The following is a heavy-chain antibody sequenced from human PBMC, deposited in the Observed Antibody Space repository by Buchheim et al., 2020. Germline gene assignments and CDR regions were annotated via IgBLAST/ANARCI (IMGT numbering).Heavy chain of an antibody. CDR3: AKDDSSGYRFGKRYYFDY. V-gene: IGHV3-23*01. Sequence: EVQLLESGGGLVQPGGSLRLSCAASGFTFSSYAMSWVRQAPGKGLEWVSAISGSSGSTYYADSVKGRFTISRDNSKNTLYLQMNSLRAEDTAVYYCAKDDSSGYRFGKRYYFDYWGQGTL. J-gene: IGHJ4*02. CDR2: ISGSSGST. CDR1: GFTFSSYA. D-gene: IGHD3-22*01.